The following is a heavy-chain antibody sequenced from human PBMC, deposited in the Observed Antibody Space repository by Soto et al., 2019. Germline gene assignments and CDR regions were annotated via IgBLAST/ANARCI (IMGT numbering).Heavy chain of an antibody. CDR2: INSDGSST. CDR3: ARGYYYGSGSPYYYYYYMDV. J-gene: IGHJ6*03. CDR1: GFHFSSYL. Sequence: GGSLLLSCSASGFHFSSYLMHWVRTATGKGLVWVSRINSDGSSTSYADSVKGRFTISRDNAKDTLYLQMNSLRAEDTAVYYCARGYYYGSGSPYYYYYYMDVWGKGTTVTVSS. V-gene: IGHV3-74*01. D-gene: IGHD3-10*01.